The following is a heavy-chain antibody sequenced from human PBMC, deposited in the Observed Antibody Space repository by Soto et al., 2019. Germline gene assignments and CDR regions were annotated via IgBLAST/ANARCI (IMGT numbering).Heavy chain of an antibody. J-gene: IGHJ6*02. CDR1: GFTFSSYD. D-gene: IGHD6-13*01. V-gene: IGHV3-13*01. Sequence: GGSLRLSCAASGFTFSSYDMRWVRQATGKGLEWVSAIGTAGDTYYPGSVKGRFTISRENAKNSLYLQMNSLRAGDTAVYYCARGRVIAAAGTEGYYYYGMDVWGQGTTVTVSS. CDR2: IGTAGDT. CDR3: ARGRVIAAAGTEGYYYYGMDV.